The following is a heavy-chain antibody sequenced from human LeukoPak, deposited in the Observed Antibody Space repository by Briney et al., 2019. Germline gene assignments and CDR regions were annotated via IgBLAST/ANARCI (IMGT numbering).Heavy chain of an antibody. CDR2: IYYSGST. Sequence: SGTLSLTCAVSGGSINGYYWSWFRQPPGKGLEWIASIYYSGSTTYNPSLKSRVTISVDTSKNQFSLKLSSVTAADTAVYYCARANYFDYWGQGTLVTVSS. CDR1: GGSINGYY. V-gene: IGHV4-59*01. CDR3: ARANYFDY. J-gene: IGHJ4*02.